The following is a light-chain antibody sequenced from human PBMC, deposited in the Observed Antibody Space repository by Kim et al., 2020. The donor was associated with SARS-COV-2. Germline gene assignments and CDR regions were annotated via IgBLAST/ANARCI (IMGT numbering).Light chain of an antibody. V-gene: IGLV3-21*04. CDR1: HIGSKS. CDR3: QVWDSDSDHWV. J-gene: IGLJ2*01. Sequence: PRRMAWITCGGDHIGSKSVKWYQQKPGRAPVLVIYNDSDRPSGIPERFSGSNFGDTATLTISRVAAGDEADYYCQVWDSDSDHWVFGGGTQLTVL. CDR2: NDS.